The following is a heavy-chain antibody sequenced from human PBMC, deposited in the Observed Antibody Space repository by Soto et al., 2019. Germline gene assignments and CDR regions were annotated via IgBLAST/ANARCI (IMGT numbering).Heavy chain of an antibody. D-gene: IGHD5-12*01. CDR2: ISTYNGDT. Sequence: GASVKVSCKASGYTFTRSGISWVRQAPGQGLEWMGWISTYNGDTNYAQTFQGRVTMTTDTSTSRVYMELRSLRSDDTAVYYCAREGVAPYYYYGMDVWGQGTPVTVSS. J-gene: IGHJ6*02. V-gene: IGHV1-18*01. CDR1: GYTFTRSG. CDR3: AREGVAPYYYYGMDV.